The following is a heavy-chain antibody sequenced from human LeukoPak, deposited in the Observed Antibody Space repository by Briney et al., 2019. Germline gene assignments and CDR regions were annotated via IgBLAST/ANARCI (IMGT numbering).Heavy chain of an antibody. J-gene: IGHJ6*03. CDR1: GGTFSSYA. Sequence: SVKVSCKASGGTFSSYAISWVRQAPGQGHEWMGGIIPIFGTANYAQKFQGRVTITADESTSTAYMELSSLRSEDTAVYYCARDYDFWSGYYTSRDYYYYMDVWGKGTTVTVSS. CDR3: ARDYDFWSGYYTSRDYYYYMDV. V-gene: IGHV1-69*13. CDR2: IIPIFGTA. D-gene: IGHD3-3*01.